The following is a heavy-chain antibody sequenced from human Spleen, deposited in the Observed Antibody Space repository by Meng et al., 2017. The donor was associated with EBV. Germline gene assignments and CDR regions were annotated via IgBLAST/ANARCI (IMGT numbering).Heavy chain of an antibody. CDR3: ARDDGRGQDYFHS. CDR1: GVSISSRNW. V-gene: IGHV4-4*02. Sequence: QAAAPGLVSPARALPLPCTASGVSISSRNWWNLIRPPPGKGLEWIGEIYHDGKFNYRPSLKSRVAISIDTSKNQFSLRLTFMTAADTAVYYCARDDGRGQDYFHSWGQGALVTVSS. CDR2: IYHDGKF. J-gene: IGHJ4*02. D-gene: IGHD3-10*01.